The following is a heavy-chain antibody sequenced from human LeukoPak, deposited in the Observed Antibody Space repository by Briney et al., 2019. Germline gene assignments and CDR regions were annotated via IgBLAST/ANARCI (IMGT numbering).Heavy chain of an antibody. CDR3: AKDTYYYDSSAYLGSDY. CDR2: IRYDGSNK. Sequence: PGGSLRLSCAASGFTFSSYGMHWVRQAPGKGLEWVAFIRYDGSNKYYADSVKGRFTISRDNSKNTLYLQMNSLRAEDTVVYYCAKDTYYYDSSAYLGSDYWGQGTLVTVSS. CDR1: GFTFSSYG. V-gene: IGHV3-30*02. J-gene: IGHJ4*02. D-gene: IGHD3-22*01.